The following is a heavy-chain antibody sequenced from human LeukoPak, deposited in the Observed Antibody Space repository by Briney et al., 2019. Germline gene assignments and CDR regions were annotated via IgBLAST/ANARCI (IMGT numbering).Heavy chain of an antibody. CDR1: GFTFSSYA. CDR2: ISYDGSNK. D-gene: IGHD2-2*02. CDR3: ARDLGKDIVVVPAAIPGY. V-gene: IGHV3-30*01. Sequence: GRSLRLSCAASGFTFSSYAMHWGRQAPGKGLEWVAVISYDGSNKYYADSVKGRFTISRDNSKNTLYLQMNSLRAEDTAVYYCARDLGKDIVVVPAAIPGYWGQGTLVTVSS. J-gene: IGHJ4*02.